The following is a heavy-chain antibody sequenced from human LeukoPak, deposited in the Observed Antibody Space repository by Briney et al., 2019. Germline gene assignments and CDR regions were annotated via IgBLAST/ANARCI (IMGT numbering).Heavy chain of an antibody. CDR1: GFTFSDYY. D-gene: IGHD3-9*01. J-gene: IGHJ4*02. Sequence: GGSLRLSCAASGFTFSDYYMNWVRQTPGKGLEWVSYISSSGRAAYYADSVRGRFTISRDNAKNSLYLQMNSLRAEDTAVYYCAGEVRYFALGDYWGQGTLVTVSS. CDR2: ISSSGRAA. V-gene: IGHV3-11*04. CDR3: AGEVRYFALGDY.